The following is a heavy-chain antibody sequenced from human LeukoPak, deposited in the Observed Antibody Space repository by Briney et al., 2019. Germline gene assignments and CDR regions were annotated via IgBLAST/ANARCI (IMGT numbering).Heavy chain of an antibody. Sequence: ASVNVSCKASGYTFTSYGISWVRQAPGQGLEWMGWISAYNGNTNYAQKLQGRVTMTTDTSTSTAYMELRSLRSDDTAVYYCARDRSGYDFGWFDPWGQGTLVTVSS. CDR2: ISAYNGNT. CDR1: GYTFTSYG. CDR3: ARDRSGYDFGWFDP. J-gene: IGHJ5*02. V-gene: IGHV1-18*01. D-gene: IGHD5-12*01.